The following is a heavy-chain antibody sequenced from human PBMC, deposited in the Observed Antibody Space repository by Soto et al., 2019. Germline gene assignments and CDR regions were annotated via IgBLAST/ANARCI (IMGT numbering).Heavy chain of an antibody. CDR3: ARGRYDILTGPPPRFDY. J-gene: IGHJ4*02. CDR1: GYTFTSYA. V-gene: IGHV1-3*01. D-gene: IGHD3-9*01. CDR2: INAGNGNT. Sequence: ASVKVSCKASGYTFTSYAMHWVRQAPGQRLEWMGWINAGNGNTKYSQKFQGRVTITRDTSASTAYMELSSLRSEDTAVYYCARGRYDILTGPPPRFDYWGQGTLVTVSS.